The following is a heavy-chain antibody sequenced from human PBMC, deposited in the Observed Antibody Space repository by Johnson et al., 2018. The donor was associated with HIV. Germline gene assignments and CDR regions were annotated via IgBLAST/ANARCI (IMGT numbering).Heavy chain of an antibody. D-gene: IGHD2-15*01. CDR2: ISSSDSTI. CDR3: ARSKVCRGGSFPDGFDI. J-gene: IGHJ3*02. V-gene: IGHV3-11*04. CDR1: GFTFSDYY. Sequence: QVQLVESGGGLVKPGGSLRLSCVASGFTFSDYYMSWIRQAPGKGLEWISYISSSDSTIYSADSVQGRFTISRDNAKKSWYLQMNSLRAEDTAMCYCARSKVCRGGSFPDGFDIWGQGTMVIVSS.